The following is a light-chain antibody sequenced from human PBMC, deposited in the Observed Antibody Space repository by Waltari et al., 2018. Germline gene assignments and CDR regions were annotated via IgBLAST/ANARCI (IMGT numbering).Light chain of an antibody. J-gene: IGLJ2*01. CDR3: SSYAGSNKGVV. Sequence: QSALTQPPSASGSPGQSVTISCTGTSSDGGGYNYVSWYQQHPGKAPKLVIYEVTKRPSGVPDRFSASKSGNTASLTVSGLQAEDEADYYCSSYAGSNKGVVFGGGTKLTVL. CDR1: SSDGGGYNY. CDR2: EVT. V-gene: IGLV2-8*01.